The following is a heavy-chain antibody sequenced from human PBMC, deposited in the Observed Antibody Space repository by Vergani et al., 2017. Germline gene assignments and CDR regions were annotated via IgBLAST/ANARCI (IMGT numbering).Heavy chain of an antibody. V-gene: IGHV1-69*01. CDR2: IIPIFGTA. J-gene: IGHJ3*02. D-gene: IGHD6-13*01. CDR1: GGTFSSYA. Sequence: QVQLVQSGAEVKKPGSSVKVSCKASGGTFSSYAISWVRQAPGQGLEWMGGIIPIFGTANYAQKFQGRVTITADESTSTAYMELSSLRSEDTAVYYCARDRRAADSHHDAFDIWGQGTMVTVSS. CDR3: ARDRRAADSHHDAFDI.